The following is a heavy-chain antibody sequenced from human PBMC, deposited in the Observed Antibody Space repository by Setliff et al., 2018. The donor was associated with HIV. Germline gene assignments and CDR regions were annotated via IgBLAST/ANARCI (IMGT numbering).Heavy chain of an antibody. J-gene: IGHJ3*02. CDR2: INQSGST. CDR1: GRSLSGYY. CDR3: ASPRSLLVWYDAFDI. V-gene: IGHV4-34*01. D-gene: IGHD3-16*01. Sequence: SETLSLTCAVYGRSLSGYYWSWIRQPPGKGLEWIGEINQSGSTNYNPSLKSRVTISVDTSKNQFSVRLSSVTAADTAVYYCASPRSLLVWYDAFDIWGQGTMVTVSS.